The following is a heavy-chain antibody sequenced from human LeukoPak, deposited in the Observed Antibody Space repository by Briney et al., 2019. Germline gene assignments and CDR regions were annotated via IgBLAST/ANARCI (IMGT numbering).Heavy chain of an antibody. CDR1: GGSISSYY. CDR3: ARHTNDLVLAGAFDI. CDR2: IYYSGST. Sequence: TSETLSLTCTVSGGSISSYYWSWIRQPPGKGLEWIGYIYYSGSTNYNPSLKSRVTISVDTSKNQFSLKLSSVTAADTAVYYCARHTNDLVLAGAFDIWGQGTMVTVSS. J-gene: IGHJ3*02. V-gene: IGHV4-59*08. D-gene: IGHD3-16*01.